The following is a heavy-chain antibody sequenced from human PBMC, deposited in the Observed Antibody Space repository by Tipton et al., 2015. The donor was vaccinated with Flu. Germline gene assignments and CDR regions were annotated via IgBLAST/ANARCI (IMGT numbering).Heavy chain of an antibody. CDR3: ARYPESNYHWFGP. D-gene: IGHD4-11*01. CDR1: GDSISSSRYY. J-gene: IGHJ5*02. CDR2: IYHSGTA. Sequence: TLSLTCTVSGDSISSSRYYWGWIRQPPGKGLEWIGSIYHSGTAYYNPSLKSRVTISVDTSKNQISLKLSSVTAADTAVYYCARYPESNYHWFGPWGQGALVTVSS. V-gene: IGHV4-39*07.